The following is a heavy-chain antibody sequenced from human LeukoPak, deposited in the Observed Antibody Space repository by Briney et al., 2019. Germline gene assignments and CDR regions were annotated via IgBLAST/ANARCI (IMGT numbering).Heavy chain of an antibody. CDR2: IYHSGST. J-gene: IGHJ4*02. V-gene: IGHV4-38-2*02. Sequence: SETLSLTCTVSGYSISSGYYWGWIRQPPGKGLEWIGSIYHSGSTYYNPSLKSRVTISVDTSKNQFSLKLSSVTAADTAVYYCASGWEDIVATIEGAFDYWGQGTLVTVSS. CDR1: GYSISSGYY. D-gene: IGHD5-12*01. CDR3: ASGWEDIVATIEGAFDY.